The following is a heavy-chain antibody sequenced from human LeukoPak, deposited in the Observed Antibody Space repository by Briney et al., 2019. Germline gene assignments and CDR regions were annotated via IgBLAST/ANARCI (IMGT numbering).Heavy chain of an antibody. Sequence: GGSLRLSCAASGFTVSSNYMSWVRQAPGKGLEWVSVIYSGGSTYYADSVKGRFTISRDNSKNTLYLQMNSLRAEDTAVYYCAREGVYRYYDSSGYSEGAFDIWGQGTMVTVSS. CDR2: IYSGGST. D-gene: IGHD3-22*01. CDR3: AREGVYRYYDSSGYSEGAFDI. J-gene: IGHJ3*02. V-gene: IGHV3-66*01. CDR1: GFTVSSNY.